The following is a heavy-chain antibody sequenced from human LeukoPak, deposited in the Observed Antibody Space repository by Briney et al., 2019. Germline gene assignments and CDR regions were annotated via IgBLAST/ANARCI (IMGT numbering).Heavy chain of an antibody. CDR2: IYTGGRS. Sequence: SQTLSLTCTVSGGSVRSGSFYWSWIRQPAGKRLEWLGRIYTGGRSTYNPSLKSRVSVSIDSSKNQFSLKLSSVTAADTAMYYYAREEILAGIDLWGQGTLVTVSS. J-gene: IGHJ5*02. D-gene: IGHD6-19*01. V-gene: IGHV4-61*02. CDR1: GGSVRSGSFY. CDR3: AREEILAGIDL.